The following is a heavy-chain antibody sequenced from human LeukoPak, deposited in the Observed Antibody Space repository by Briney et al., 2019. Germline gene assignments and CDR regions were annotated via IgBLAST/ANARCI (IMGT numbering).Heavy chain of an antibody. CDR2: INNDGGDT. CDR1: GFTFSNYW. V-gene: IGHV3-74*01. CDR3: ARDPYNGNYGDSYYYYMDV. Sequence: PGGSLRLSCTASGFTFSNYWIHWVRQPPGKGLVWVSRINNDGGDTIYADSVRGRFTISRDNAKNTLYLQMNSLRAEDTAIYYCARDPYNGNYGDSYYYYMDVWGKGTTVTISS. J-gene: IGHJ6*03. D-gene: IGHD1-26*01.